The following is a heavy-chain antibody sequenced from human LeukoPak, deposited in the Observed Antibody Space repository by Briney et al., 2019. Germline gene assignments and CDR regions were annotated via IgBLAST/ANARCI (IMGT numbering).Heavy chain of an antibody. CDR3: ASWPGGWYGEDS. Sequence: QTGGSLRLSCAASGFTVSSNFMSWVRQAPGKGLEWVSVIFGGGSTYYADSVKGRFTISRDTFKNTLYLQMNSLRAEDTAVYYCASWPGGWYGEDSWGQGTLVTVSS. J-gene: IGHJ4*02. CDR2: IFGGGST. D-gene: IGHD6-19*01. V-gene: IGHV3-53*01. CDR1: GFTVSSNF.